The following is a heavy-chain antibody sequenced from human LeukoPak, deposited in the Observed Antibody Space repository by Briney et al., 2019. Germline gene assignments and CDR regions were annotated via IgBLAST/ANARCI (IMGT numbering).Heavy chain of an antibody. CDR2: SFYDGTMQ. Sequence: GGSLRLSCAASGFTFSNFAMHWVRQAPGKGLEWVGVSFYDGTMQYYSDSVKGRFTVSRDKSKNTLSLQMNSLRAEDTAVYYCAREKGRGVISPYFDCWGQGTLVTVSS. D-gene: IGHD3-10*01. V-gene: IGHV3-30*14. CDR3: AREKGRGVISPYFDC. CDR1: GFTFSNFA. J-gene: IGHJ4*01.